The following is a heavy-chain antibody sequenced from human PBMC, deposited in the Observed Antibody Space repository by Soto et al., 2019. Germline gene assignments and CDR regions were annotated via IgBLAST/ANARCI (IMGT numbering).Heavy chain of an antibody. V-gene: IGHV3-23*01. J-gene: IGHJ4*02. D-gene: IGHD3-10*01. CDR2: ISGGGDTT. CDR1: GFTFNNYA. Sequence: EVQLLESGGGLVQPGGSLRLSCAASGFTFNNYAMTWVRQASGKGLEWVSAISGGGDTTSYADSVQGRFTVSRDGSKNTPYLQMSSLRAEDTALYYCATGLGGSGSLTPRVDFWGQGTLVTVSS. CDR3: ATGLGGSGSLTPRVDF.